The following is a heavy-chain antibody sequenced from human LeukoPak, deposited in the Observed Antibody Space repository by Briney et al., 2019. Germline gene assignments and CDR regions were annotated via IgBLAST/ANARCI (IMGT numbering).Heavy chain of an antibody. CDR3: ARDQRRGPVSS. CDR1: GGSVSSGSYY. V-gene: IGHV4-61*01. Sequence: SETLSLTCTVSGGSVSSGSYYWSWIRQPPGTGLEWIGYIYYSGSTNYNPSLKSRVTISVDTSKNQFSLKLSSVTAADTAVYYCARDQRRGPVSSWGQGTLVTVSS. J-gene: IGHJ4*02. D-gene: IGHD2-8*01. CDR2: IYYSGST.